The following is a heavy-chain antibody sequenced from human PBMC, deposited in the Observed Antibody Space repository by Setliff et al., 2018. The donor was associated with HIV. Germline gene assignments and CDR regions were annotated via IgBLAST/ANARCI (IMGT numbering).Heavy chain of an antibody. D-gene: IGHD6-19*01. V-gene: IGHV1-69*13. CDR2: IIPAFGTA. Sequence: SVKVSCKASGGTFSASGFSWVRQAPGQGLAWMGGIIPAFGTADYAQKFQGRVTITADASTSTAYMELISLRSEDTAVYYCARGEGSGWDTVEENYYNLDVWGPGTTVTVSS. CDR3: ARGEGSGWDTVEENYYNLDV. J-gene: IGHJ6*02. CDR1: GGTFSASG.